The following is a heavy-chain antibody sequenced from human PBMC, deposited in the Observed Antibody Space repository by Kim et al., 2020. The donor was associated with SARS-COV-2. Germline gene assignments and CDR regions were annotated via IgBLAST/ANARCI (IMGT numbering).Heavy chain of an antibody. D-gene: IGHD6-6*01. CDR3: ARSFTSTSYFDY. J-gene: IGHJ4*02. Sequence: GGSLRLSCAASGFTFTDYYMSWIRQAPGKGLEWVSYIGGSGSTISYADSVKGRFTISRDNAKKSVYLRMNSLRGEDTAVYSCARSFTSTSYFDYWGQGT. CDR2: IGGSGSTI. CDR1: GFTFTDYY. V-gene: IGHV3-11*01.